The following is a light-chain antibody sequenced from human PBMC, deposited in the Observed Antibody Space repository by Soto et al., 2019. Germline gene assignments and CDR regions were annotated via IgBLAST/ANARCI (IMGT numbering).Light chain of an antibody. CDR3: AAWDDTLNAAV. V-gene: IGLV1-44*01. CDR1: SSNIGSHT. J-gene: IGLJ2*01. CDR2: SDN. Sequence: QSVLTQPYSASGTHGQRVTISCSGSSSNIGSHTLNWYQQLPGSAPSLLIYSDNQRPSGVPDRFSGSTSGTSASLAISGLQSEDEAEYYCAAWDDTLNAAVFGGGTKLTVL.